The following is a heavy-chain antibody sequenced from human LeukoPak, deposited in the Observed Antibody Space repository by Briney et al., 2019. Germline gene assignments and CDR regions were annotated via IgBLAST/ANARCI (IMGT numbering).Heavy chain of an antibody. CDR3: AKGRHPGPYYDSSGYSNGFDY. J-gene: IGHJ4*02. CDR2: ISGSGGTT. Sequence: GGSLRLSCAASGFTFSSYAMSWVRQAPGKGLEWVSAISGSGGTTYYAASVKGRFTISRDNSKNTLYLQMNSLRAEDTAVYYCAKGRHPGPYYDSSGYSNGFDYWGQGTLVTVSS. D-gene: IGHD3-22*01. CDR1: GFTFSSYA. V-gene: IGHV3-23*01.